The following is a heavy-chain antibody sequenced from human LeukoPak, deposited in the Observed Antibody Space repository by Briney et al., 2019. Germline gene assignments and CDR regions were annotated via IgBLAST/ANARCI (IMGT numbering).Heavy chain of an antibody. J-gene: IGHJ4*02. Sequence: GGSLRLSCAASGFTVSTNYMSWVRQAPGKGLEWVSIIYSSGSTYYADSVKGRFTISRGNSKNTLYLQMNSLRAEDTALYYCARTSVATAEDYFDFWGQGTLVTVSS. V-gene: IGHV3-53*01. CDR1: GFTVSTNY. D-gene: IGHD6-13*01. CDR2: IYSSGST. CDR3: ARTSVATAEDYFDF.